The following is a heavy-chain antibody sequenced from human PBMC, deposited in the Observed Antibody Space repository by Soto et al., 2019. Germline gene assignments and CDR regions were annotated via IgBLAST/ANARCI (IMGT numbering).Heavy chain of an antibody. D-gene: IGHD3-10*01. CDR3: ARAIRFGGYYFDF. V-gene: IGHV3-13*01. CDR2: VGTAGDK. J-gene: IGHJ4*02. CDR1: GFTFSGYD. Sequence: EVQLVESGGNLAQPGGSLRLSCRASGFTFSGYDMHWVRQLTNGGLEWVSVVGTAGDKYYSDSVKGRFTISRENGVNSLYLQMSDLGVEDTAVYYCARAIRFGGYYFDFWGQGTPVIVSS.